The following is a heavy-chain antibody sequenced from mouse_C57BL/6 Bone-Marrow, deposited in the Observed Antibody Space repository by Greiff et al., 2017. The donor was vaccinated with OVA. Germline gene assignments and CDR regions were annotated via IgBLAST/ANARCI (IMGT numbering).Heavy chain of an antibody. V-gene: IGHV1-52*01. CDR1: GYTFTSYW. CDR3: ARVYYYGSSYGRYAMDY. Sequence: QVHVKQSGAELVRPGSSVKLSCKASGYTFTSYWMHWVKQRPIQGLEWIGNIDPSDSETHYNQKFKDKATLTVDKSSSTAYMQLSSLTSEDSAVYYCARVYYYGSSYGRYAMDYWGQGTSVTVSS. D-gene: IGHD1-1*01. J-gene: IGHJ4*01. CDR2: IDPSDSET.